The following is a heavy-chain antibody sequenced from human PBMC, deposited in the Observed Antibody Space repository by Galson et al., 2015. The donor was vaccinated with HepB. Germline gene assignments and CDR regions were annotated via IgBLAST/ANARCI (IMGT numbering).Heavy chain of an antibody. CDR3: ARIGSSGWYENDY. D-gene: IGHD6-19*01. CDR2: IHWDDDK. V-gene: IGHV2-70*11. Sequence: PALVKPTQPLTLPCTFSGFSLSTRGMCASWLRQPPGKALEWLARIHWDDDKYYSTSLKTRLTISKDTSKNQVVLTMTNMDPVDTATYYCARIGSSGWYENDYWGQGTLVTVSS. J-gene: IGHJ4*02. CDR1: GFSLSTRGMC.